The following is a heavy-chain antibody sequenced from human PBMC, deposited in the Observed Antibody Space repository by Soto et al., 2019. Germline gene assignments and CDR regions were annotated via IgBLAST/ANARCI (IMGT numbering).Heavy chain of an antibody. CDR3: ARHPIRYYDVLTGQIVYPEFNWVDP. Sequence: ASETLSLTCTVSGGSISSYYWSWIRQPPGKGLEWIGYVYHTGSTNYKPSLKSRVTISVDKSKNQFSLKLTSVTAADTAVYYCARHPIRYYDVLTGQIVYPEFNWVDPWGHGILVTVSS. V-gene: IGHV4-59*08. J-gene: IGHJ5*02. D-gene: IGHD3-9*01. CDR1: GGSISSYY. CDR2: VYHTGST.